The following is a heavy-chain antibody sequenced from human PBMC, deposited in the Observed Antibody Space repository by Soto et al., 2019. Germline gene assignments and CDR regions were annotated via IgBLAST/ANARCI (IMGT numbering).Heavy chain of an antibody. CDR2: ICWNDDQ. CDR3: ARRQDLGAFDI. J-gene: IGHJ3*02. CDR1: SSCAVG. V-gene: IGHV2-5*01. Sequence: SSCAVGVGWIRQPPGKALEWLALICWNDDQRYSPSLKNRLTITKDTSKNHVVLTMTNMDPADTATYYCARRQDLGAFDIWGQGTMVTVS. D-gene: IGHD7-27*01.